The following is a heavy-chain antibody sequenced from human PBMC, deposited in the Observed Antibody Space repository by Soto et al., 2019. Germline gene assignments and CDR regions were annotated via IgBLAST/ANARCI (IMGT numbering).Heavy chain of an antibody. J-gene: IGHJ4*02. V-gene: IGHV3-21*01. CDR2: ISSSSTYI. CDR3: AVWYQLLLW. CDR1: GFTFSSYS. Sequence: GGSLRLSCAASGFTFSSYSINWVRQAPGKGLEWVSSISSSSTYIYYADSVKGRLTISRDNAKNSLYLQMNSLRAEDTAVYYCAVWYQLLLWWGQGTLVTVSS. D-gene: IGHD2-2*01.